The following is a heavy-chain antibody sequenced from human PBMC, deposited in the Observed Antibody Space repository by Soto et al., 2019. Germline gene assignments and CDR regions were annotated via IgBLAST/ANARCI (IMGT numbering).Heavy chain of an antibody. CDR3: ARQNEGYCSGGSCYVGGEGDYYYYYMDV. V-gene: IGHV4-39*01. CDR1: GGSISSSSYY. Sequence: SEILSLTCTVSGGSISSSSYYWGWIRQPPGKGLEWIGSIYYSGSTYYNPSLKSRVTISVDTSKNQFSLKLSSVTAADTAVYYCARQNEGYCSGGSCYVGGEGDYYYYYMDVWGKGTTVTVSS. CDR2: IYYSGST. J-gene: IGHJ6*03. D-gene: IGHD2-15*01.